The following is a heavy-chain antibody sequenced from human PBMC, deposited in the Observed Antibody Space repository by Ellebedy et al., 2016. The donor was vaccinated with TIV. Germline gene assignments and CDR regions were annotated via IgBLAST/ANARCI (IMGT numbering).Heavy chain of an antibody. Sequence: SETLSLXXAVSGGSISSSNWWSWVPRPPGKGLEWIGEIYHSGSANYNPSLKSRVTISIDTSRNQFSLKLRSVTAADTAVYYCTRGVGTGWYAGHFDYWGQGALVTVSS. CDR2: IYHSGSA. D-gene: IGHD6-19*01. J-gene: IGHJ4*02. CDR1: GGSISSSNW. V-gene: IGHV4-4*02. CDR3: TRGVGTGWYAGHFDY.